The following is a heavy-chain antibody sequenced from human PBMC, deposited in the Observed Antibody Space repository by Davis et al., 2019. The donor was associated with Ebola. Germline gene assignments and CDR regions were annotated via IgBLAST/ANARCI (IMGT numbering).Heavy chain of an antibody. V-gene: IGHV3-74*01. Sequence: GESLKISCAASGFTFSSYGMHWVRQAPGKGLVWVSRINSDGSSTSYADSVKGRFTISRDNAKNTLYLQMNSLRAEDTAVYYCAKSVYDPPDVWGQGTTVTVSS. J-gene: IGHJ6*02. D-gene: IGHD5/OR15-5a*01. CDR2: INSDGSST. CDR1: GFTFSSYG. CDR3: AKSVYDPPDV.